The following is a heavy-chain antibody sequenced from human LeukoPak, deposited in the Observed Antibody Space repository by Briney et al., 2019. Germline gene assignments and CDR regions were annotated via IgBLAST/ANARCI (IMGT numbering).Heavy chain of an antibody. D-gene: IGHD3-10*01. CDR3: ARDPVRRDSY. V-gene: IGHV3-74*01. CDR2: INPDGSQT. J-gene: IGHJ4*02. Sequence: GGSLRLSCEASGFTFNTYWMHWVRQAPGKGLVWVSHINPDGSQTNYADSVTGRFTISRDNAKNTLYLQMNSLRAEDTAVYYCARDPVRRDSYWGQGTLVTVSS. CDR1: GFTFNTYW.